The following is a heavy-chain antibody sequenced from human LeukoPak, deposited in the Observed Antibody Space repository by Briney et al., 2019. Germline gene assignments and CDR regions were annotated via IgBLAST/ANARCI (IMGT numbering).Heavy chain of an antibody. J-gene: IGHJ4*02. CDR2: TYHSGST. D-gene: IGHD5-12*01. V-gene: IGHV4-30-2*01. CDR1: GGSISSGGYS. Sequence: KPSQTLSLTCAVSGGSISSGGYSWSWIRQPPGKGLEWIGYTYHSGSTYYNPSLKSRVTISVDRSKNQFSLKLSSVTAADTAVYYCARGIRVATILDYWGQGTLVTVSS. CDR3: ARGIRVATILDY.